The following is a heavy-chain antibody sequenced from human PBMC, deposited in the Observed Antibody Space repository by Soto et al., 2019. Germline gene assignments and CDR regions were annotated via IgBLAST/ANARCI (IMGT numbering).Heavy chain of an antibody. V-gene: IGHV1-3*01. CDR1: GYTFTGYA. CDR2: INGGNGDT. D-gene: IGHD2-2*01. CDR3: ARGYCSSTSCQYYFDF. Sequence: QVQLVQSGAEVKKPGASVKVSCKASGYTFTGYAIHWVRQAPGQRHEWMGWINGGNGDTKYSQKFQGRVTITRDTSQSTAYVELTSLGSEDTAVYHCARGYCSSTSCQYYFDFWGQGTLVTVSS. J-gene: IGHJ4*02.